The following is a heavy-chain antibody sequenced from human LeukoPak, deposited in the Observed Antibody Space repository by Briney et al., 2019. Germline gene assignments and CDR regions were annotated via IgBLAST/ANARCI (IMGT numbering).Heavy chain of an antibody. Sequence: QPGGSLRLSCAASGFTFSSYAMSWVRQAPGKGLEWVSAMSGSGGSTYYADSVKGRFTISRDNSKNTLYLQMNSLRAEDTAVYYCAKDLGFGEHYYDSSGYLLTALHAFDIWGQGTMVTVSS. J-gene: IGHJ3*02. CDR3: AKDLGFGEHYYDSSGYLLTALHAFDI. V-gene: IGHV3-23*01. CDR1: GFTFSSYA. CDR2: MSGSGGST. D-gene: IGHD3-22*01.